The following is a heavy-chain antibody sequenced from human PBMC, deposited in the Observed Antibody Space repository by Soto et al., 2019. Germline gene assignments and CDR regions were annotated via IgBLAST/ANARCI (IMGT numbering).Heavy chain of an antibody. CDR2: ISSSGSTI. CDR3: ASTSSSSESGYSSSWYPLEPFDI. J-gene: IGHJ3*02. D-gene: IGHD6-13*01. V-gene: IGHV3-48*03. CDR1: GFTFSSYE. Sequence: LRLSCAASGFTFSSYEMNWVRQAPGKGLEWVSYISSSGSTIYYADSVKGRFTISRDNAKNSLYLQMNSLRAEDTAVYYCASTSSSSESGYSSSWYPLEPFDIWGQGTMVTVSS.